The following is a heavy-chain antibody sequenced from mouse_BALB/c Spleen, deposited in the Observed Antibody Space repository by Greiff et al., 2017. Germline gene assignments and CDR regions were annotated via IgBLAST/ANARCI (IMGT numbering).Heavy chain of an antibody. D-gene: IGHD2-3*01. CDR2: IYPGDGDT. V-gene: IGHV1-82*01. J-gene: IGHJ4*01. Sequence: QVQLQQSGPELVKPGASVKISCKASGYAFSSSWMNWVKQRPGQGLEWIGRIYPGDGDTNYNGKFKGKATLTADKSSSTAYMQLSSLTSVDSAVYFCARRNDGYYNYYAMDYWGQGTSVTVSS. CDR1: GYAFSSSW. CDR3: ARRNDGYYNYYAMDY.